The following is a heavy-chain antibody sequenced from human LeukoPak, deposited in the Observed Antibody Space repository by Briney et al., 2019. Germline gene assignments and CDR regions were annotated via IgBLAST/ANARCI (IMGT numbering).Heavy chain of an antibody. Sequence: GGSLSLSCAASGFTVSGDSMSGVRQAPGKGLEWVSVIFGAATTYYADSVEGRFTISRDNSKNTLYLQMNSLRAEDTAVYYCARAIQFGGYFDYWGQGALVTVST. J-gene: IGHJ4*02. CDR3: ARAIQFGGYFDY. D-gene: IGHD2-15*01. CDR1: GFTVSGDS. CDR2: IFGAATT. V-gene: IGHV3-53*01.